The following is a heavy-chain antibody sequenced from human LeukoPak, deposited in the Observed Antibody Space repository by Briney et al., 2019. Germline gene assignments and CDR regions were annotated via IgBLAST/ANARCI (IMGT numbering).Heavy chain of an antibody. CDR2: IWYDGSNK. V-gene: IGHV3-33*01. CDR3: ARGKYYYDSSGYYYGDLLYYFDY. Sequence: SGGSLRLSCAASGFTFSSYGMHWVRHAPGKGLERVAVIWYDGSNKYYADSVKGRFTISRDNSKNTLYVQMNSLRAEDTAVYYCARGKYYYDSSGYYYGDLLYYFDYWGQGTLVTVSS. D-gene: IGHD3-22*01. CDR1: GFTFSSYG. J-gene: IGHJ4*02.